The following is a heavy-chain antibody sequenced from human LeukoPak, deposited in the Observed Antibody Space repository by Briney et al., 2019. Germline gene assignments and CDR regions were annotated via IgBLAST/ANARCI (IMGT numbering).Heavy chain of an antibody. CDR3: ARVEATVTSNVFDY. Sequence: PGGSLRLSCAAYGFTLSSYSMNWVRQAPGKGLEWVSSISSRSSYIYYADSVKGRFTISRDNAKKSLYLQMNSLRAEDTAIYYCARVEATVTSNVFDYWGQGTLVTVSA. CDR1: GFTLSSYS. J-gene: IGHJ4*02. D-gene: IGHD4-17*01. CDR2: ISSRSSYI. V-gene: IGHV3-21*01.